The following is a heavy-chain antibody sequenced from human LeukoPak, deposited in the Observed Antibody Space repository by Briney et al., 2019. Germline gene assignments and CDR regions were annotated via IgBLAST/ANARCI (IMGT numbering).Heavy chain of an antibody. CDR1: GFTFSSYA. V-gene: IGHV3-23*01. Sequence: GGSLRLSCAASGFTFSSYAMNWVRQVPGKGLEWVSSISGSGGNTYYADSVKGRFTISRDNSKNTLYLQMNSLRAEDTAVYYCAKRRYLETTGHSVFDPWGQGTLVTVSS. CDR2: ISGSGGNT. CDR3: AKRRYLETTGHSVFDP. D-gene: IGHD3-9*01. J-gene: IGHJ5*02.